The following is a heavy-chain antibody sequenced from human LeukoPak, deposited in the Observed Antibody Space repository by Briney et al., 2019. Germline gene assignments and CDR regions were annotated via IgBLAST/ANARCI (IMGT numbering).Heavy chain of an antibody. J-gene: IGHJ4*02. V-gene: IGHV1-2*02. D-gene: IGHD3-3*01. CDR1: GYTFTCYY. CDR2: INPNSGGT. Sequence: GASVKVSCKASGYTFTCYYMHWVRQAPGQGLEWMGWINPNSGGTNYAQKFQGRVTMTRDTSISTAYMELSRLRSDDTAVYYCARDTSIFGVVIPYFDYWGQGTLVTVSS. CDR3: ARDTSIFGVVIPYFDY.